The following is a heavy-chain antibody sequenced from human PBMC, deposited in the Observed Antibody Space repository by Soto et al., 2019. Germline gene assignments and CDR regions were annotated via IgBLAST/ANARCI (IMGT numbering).Heavy chain of an antibody. V-gene: IGHV4-39*01. CDR2: SYYSGST. CDR3: ARLSIAARYPFDS. CDR1: GGSISSSSYY. Sequence: QLQLQESGPGLVKPSETLSLTCTVSGGSISSSSYYWGWIRQPPGTGLEWIGSSYYSGSTYYNPSLKSRVAISVDTSKNQFSLKLSSVTAADTAVYYCARLSIAARYPFDSWGEGTLVTVSS. J-gene: IGHJ4*02. D-gene: IGHD6-6*01.